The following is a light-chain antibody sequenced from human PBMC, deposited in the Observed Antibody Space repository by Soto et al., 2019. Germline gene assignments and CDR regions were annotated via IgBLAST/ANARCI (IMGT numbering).Light chain of an antibody. Sequence: EIVMTRSPATLSVSPGEGATLSCRASQSVTNNLAWYQQKPGQSPRLLIYSASTRATGIPARFSGSGSGTEFTLTISSLQSEDFAVYYCQQYNSWPKTFGPGTKVDIK. V-gene: IGKV3-15*01. CDR1: QSVTNN. J-gene: IGKJ3*01. CDR3: QQYNSWPKT. CDR2: SAS.